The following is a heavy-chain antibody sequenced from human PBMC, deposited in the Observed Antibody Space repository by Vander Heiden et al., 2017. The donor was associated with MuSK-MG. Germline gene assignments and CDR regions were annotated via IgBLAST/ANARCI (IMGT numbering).Heavy chain of an antibody. V-gene: IGHV4-34*01. D-gene: IGHD3-3*01. J-gene: IGHJ5*02. Sequence: QVQLQQWGAGLLKPSETLSLTCAVYGGSFSGYYWSWIRQPPGKGLEWIGEINHSGSTNYNPSLKSRVTISVDTSKNQFSLKLSSVTAADTAVYYCARGDGGAPWNNWFDPWGQGTLVTVSS. CDR3: ARGDGGAPWNNWFDP. CDR1: GGSFSGYY. CDR2: INHSGST.